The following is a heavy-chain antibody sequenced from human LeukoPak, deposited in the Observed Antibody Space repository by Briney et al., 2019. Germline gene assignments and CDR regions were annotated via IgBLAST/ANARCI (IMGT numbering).Heavy chain of an antibody. CDR2: IIPIFGTA. CDR3: ARVGEGGYGYGDYYFDY. V-gene: IGHV1-69*13. Sequence: SVKVSCKASGGTFSSYAISWARQAPGQGLEWMGGIIPIFGTANYAQKFQGRVTITADESTSTAYMELSSLTSEDTAVYYCARVGEGGYGYGDYYFDYWGQGTLVTVSS. CDR1: GGTFSSYA. D-gene: IGHD5-12*01. J-gene: IGHJ4*02.